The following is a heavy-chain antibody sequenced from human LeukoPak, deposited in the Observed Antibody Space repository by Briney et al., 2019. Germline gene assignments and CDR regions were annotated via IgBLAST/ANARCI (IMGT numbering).Heavy chain of an antibody. CDR2: IKEDGSQK. J-gene: IGHJ4*02. CDR3: AKDRSYYDFWSGYYN. Sequence: GGSLRLSCAPSGFSFSTYWMSWVRQAPGKGLEWVANIKEDGSQKYYVDSVKGRFTIFRDNAKNSLSLQMNSLRADDTAVYYCAKDRSYYDFWSGYYNWGQGTLVTVSS. V-gene: IGHV3-7*03. CDR1: GFSFSTYW. D-gene: IGHD3-3*01.